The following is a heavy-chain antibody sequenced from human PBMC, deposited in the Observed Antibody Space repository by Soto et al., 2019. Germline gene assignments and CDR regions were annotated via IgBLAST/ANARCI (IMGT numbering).Heavy chain of an antibody. Sequence: SETLSLTCTVSGGSINYYYWSWIRQPPGKGLEWIGYIYYSGSTNYNPSLKSRVTISIDTSKYQFSLKLSSLTAADTAVYYCARLNYYGSGSYSLGPWGQGILVTSPQ. CDR2: IYYSGST. CDR1: GGSINYYY. J-gene: IGHJ5*02. V-gene: IGHV4-59*01. CDR3: ARLNYYGSGSYSLGP. D-gene: IGHD3-10*01.